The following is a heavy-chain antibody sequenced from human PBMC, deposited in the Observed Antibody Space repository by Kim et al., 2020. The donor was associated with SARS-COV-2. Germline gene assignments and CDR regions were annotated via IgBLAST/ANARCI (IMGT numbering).Heavy chain of an antibody. J-gene: IGHJ6*02. CDR1: GYSFTSYW. CDR3: ARLPYDILTDYHMDV. Sequence: GKSLKISCKGSGYSFTSYWIGWVRQMPGKGLEWMGIIYPGDSDTRYSPSFQGQVTISADKSISTAYLQWSSLKASDTAMYYCARLPYDILTDYHMDVWGQGTTVTVSS. V-gene: IGHV5-51*03. CDR2: IYPGDSDT. D-gene: IGHD3-9*01.